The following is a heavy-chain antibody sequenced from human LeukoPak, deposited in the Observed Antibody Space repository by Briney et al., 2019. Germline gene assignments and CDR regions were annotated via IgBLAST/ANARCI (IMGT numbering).Heavy chain of an antibody. Sequence: GASVKVSCKASGYTFTGYYMHWVRQAPGQGLEWIGWINPNSGGTNYAQKFQGRVTMTRDTSISTAYMELSRLRSDDTAVYYCARAERYNWNYVDYWGQGTLVTVSS. CDR2: INPNSGGT. CDR1: GYTFTGYY. J-gene: IGHJ4*02. CDR3: ARAERYNWNYVDY. V-gene: IGHV1-2*02. D-gene: IGHD1-20*01.